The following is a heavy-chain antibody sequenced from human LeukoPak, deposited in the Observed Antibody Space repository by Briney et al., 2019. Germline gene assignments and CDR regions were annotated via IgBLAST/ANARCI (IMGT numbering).Heavy chain of an antibody. V-gene: IGHV4-34*01. Sequence: SETLSLTCAVYGGSFSGYYWSWIRQPPGKGLEWIGEINHSGSTNYNPSLKSRVTISVDTSKNQFPLKLSSVTAADTAVYYCSRGRGGDILTGAGSRHNWFDPWGQGTLVTVSS. J-gene: IGHJ5*02. CDR2: INHSGST. CDR1: GGSFSGYY. CDR3: SRGRGGDILTGAGSRHNWFDP. D-gene: IGHD3-9*01.